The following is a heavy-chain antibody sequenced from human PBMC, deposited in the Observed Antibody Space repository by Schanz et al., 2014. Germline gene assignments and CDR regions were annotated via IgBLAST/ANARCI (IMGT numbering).Heavy chain of an antibody. J-gene: IGHJ6*03. V-gene: IGHV3-30*19. CDR2: ISHDGNNK. CDR1: GLNFDYYG. Sequence: VQLLESGGGVVQPGRSLRLSCATSGLNFDYYGMNWVRQAPGKGLEWVALISHDGNNKHYVDSVEGRFTISRDNSKSMLFLEMSSLRVEDTAVYYCVREENYPSFLGYYYYMDVWGKGTSVTVSS. CDR3: VREENYPSFLGYYYYMDV. D-gene: IGHD3-10*01.